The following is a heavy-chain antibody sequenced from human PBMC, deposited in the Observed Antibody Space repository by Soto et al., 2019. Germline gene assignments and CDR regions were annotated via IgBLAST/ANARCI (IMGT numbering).Heavy chain of an antibody. D-gene: IGHD1-26*01. CDR3: ARESKKWAAF. Sequence: QVQLVQSGGEVKKPGASVTVSCKASGYSFSSYTINWVRQDPGQGLEWLGWIRAYNGNTKYVEKLQGRATITTDTSTSTASMELRNLRSDDTAVYYCARESKKWAAFWGPGTLVPVSS. CDR1: GYSFSSYT. V-gene: IGHV1-18*04. CDR2: IRAYNGNT. J-gene: IGHJ4*02.